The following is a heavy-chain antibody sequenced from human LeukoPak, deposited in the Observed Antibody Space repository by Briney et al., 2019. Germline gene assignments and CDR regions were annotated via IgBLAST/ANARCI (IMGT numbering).Heavy chain of an antibody. CDR3: ARESIVGATRFDY. Sequence: GGSLRLSCAASGFSFSDSWMSWVRQAPGKGPEWVANIKPDGTEEHYVDSVKGRFTVSRDNARNSLFLQMNSLRAEDTAVYYCARESIVGATRFDYWGQGTLVTVSS. J-gene: IGHJ4*02. D-gene: IGHD1-26*01. CDR2: IKPDGTEE. CDR1: GFSFSDSW. V-gene: IGHV3-7*01.